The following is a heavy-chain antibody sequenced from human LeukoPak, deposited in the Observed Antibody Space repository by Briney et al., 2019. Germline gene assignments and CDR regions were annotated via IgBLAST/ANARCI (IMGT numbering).Heavy chain of an antibody. CDR1: RFTFSSYS. Sequence: GGSLRLSCAASRFTFSSYSMNWVRQAPGKGLEWVAVISYDGSSKYYADSVEGRFTISRDNSKNTLYLQMNSLRAEDTALYYCARDSHRVKQCLVEYWGQGTLVTVSS. D-gene: IGHD6-19*01. CDR2: ISYDGSSK. V-gene: IGHV3-30*03. J-gene: IGHJ4*02. CDR3: ARDSHRVKQCLVEY.